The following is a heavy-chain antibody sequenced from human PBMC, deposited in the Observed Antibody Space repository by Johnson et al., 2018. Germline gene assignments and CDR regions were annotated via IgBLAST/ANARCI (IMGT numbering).Heavy chain of an antibody. J-gene: IGHJ3*02. CDR2: ISYDGSNK. CDR1: GFTFSSYG. D-gene: IGHD4-23*01. Sequence: QVQLVQSGGGVVQPGRSLRLSCAASGFTFSSYGMHWVRQAPGKGLEWVAVISYDGSNKYYADSVQGRFTISRDNSKNTLYLQMGSLGAEDMAVYYCARVRPYGGNRDAFDIWGQGTMVTVSS. V-gene: IGHV3-30*03. CDR3: ARVRPYGGNRDAFDI.